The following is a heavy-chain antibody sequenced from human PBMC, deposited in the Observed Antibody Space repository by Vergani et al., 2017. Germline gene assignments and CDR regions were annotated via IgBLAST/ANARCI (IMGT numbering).Heavy chain of an antibody. CDR2: IKQDGSEK. V-gene: IGHV3-7*01. Sequence: EVQLVESGGGLVQPGGSLRLSCAASGFTFSSYWMSWVRQAPGKGLEWVANIKQDGSEKYYVDSVKGRFTISRDNAKNSLYLQMNSLRAEDTAVYYCARETDTGSSVSYNYYAMDVWGQGTTVSVSS. CDR1: GFTFSSYW. D-gene: IGHD3-9*01. CDR3: ARETDTGSSVSYNYYAMDV. J-gene: IGHJ6*02.